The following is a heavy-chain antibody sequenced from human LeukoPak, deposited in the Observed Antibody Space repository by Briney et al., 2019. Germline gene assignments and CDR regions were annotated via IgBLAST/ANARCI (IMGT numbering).Heavy chain of an antibody. D-gene: IGHD2-21*01. CDR2: TSSSDAGT. V-gene: IGHV3-23*01. Sequence: GGSLRLSCAASGFTFSNYAMSWVRQTPGKGLEWVAATSSSDAGTYHADSVRGRFTISRDNSKNTLYLQMNSLRAEDAAVYFCAKAPVTSCRGAYCYPFDSWGQGTLVTVSS. CDR1: GFTFSNYA. J-gene: IGHJ4*02. CDR3: AKAPVTSCRGAYCYPFDS.